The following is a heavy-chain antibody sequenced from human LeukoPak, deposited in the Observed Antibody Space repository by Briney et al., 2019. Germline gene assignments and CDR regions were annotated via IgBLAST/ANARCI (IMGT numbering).Heavy chain of an antibody. D-gene: IGHD2-8*01. CDR3: ARQIYCTNGVCYRKYYFDY. J-gene: IGHJ4*02. Sequence: QSGGSLRLSCAASGFTFSSYAMNWVRQAPGKGLEWVSLIGGSGGITYYADSVKGRFTISRDNSKNTLYLQLNSLRVEDTAVYYCARQIYCTNGVCYRKYYFDYWGQGTLVTVSS. CDR1: GFTFSSYA. CDR2: IGGSGGIT. V-gene: IGHV3-23*01.